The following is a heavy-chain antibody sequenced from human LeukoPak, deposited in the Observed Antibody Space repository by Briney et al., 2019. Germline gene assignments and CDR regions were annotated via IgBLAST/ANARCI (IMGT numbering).Heavy chain of an antibody. V-gene: IGHV3-23*01. CDR3: AKRIAPPGEKAFDI. Sequence: GGSLRLSCAASGFTFSNYAMSWVRQAPGKGLEYVSTVLTTIRDTYRADSVKGRFTTSRDNSKNTLYLQMNSLRAEDTAVYYCAKRIAPPGEKAFDIWGQGTLVTVSS. CDR2: VLTTIRDT. J-gene: IGHJ3*02. CDR1: GFTFSNYA. D-gene: IGHD7-27*01.